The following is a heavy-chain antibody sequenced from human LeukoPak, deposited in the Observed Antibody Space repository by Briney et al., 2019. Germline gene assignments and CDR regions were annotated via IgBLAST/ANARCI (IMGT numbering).Heavy chain of an antibody. CDR1: GGSISSGSYY. CDR3: ARESVRFLEWSYYMDV. J-gene: IGHJ6*03. Sequence: SETLSLTCTVSGGSISSGSYYWSWIRQPAGKGLEWIGRIYTSGSTNYNPSLKSRVTISVDTSKNQFSLKLSSVTAADTAVYYCARESVRFLEWSYYMDVWGKGTTVTVSS. CDR2: IYTSGST. V-gene: IGHV4-61*02. D-gene: IGHD3-3*01.